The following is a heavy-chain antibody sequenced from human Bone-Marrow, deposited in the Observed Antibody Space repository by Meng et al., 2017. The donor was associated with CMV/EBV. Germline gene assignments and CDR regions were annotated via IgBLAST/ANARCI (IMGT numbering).Heavy chain of an antibody. J-gene: IGHJ6*02. CDR3: AREDLVKGRYGMDV. CDR2: IYYSGST. Sequence: SETLSLTCTVSGGSISSSTYNWGWIRQPPGKGLEWIGSIYYSGSTNYNPSLKSRVTISVDTSKNQFSLKLSSVTAADTAVYYCAREDLVKGRYGMDVWGQGTTVTVSS. D-gene: IGHD3-3*01. V-gene: IGHV4-39*07. CDR1: GGSISSSTYN.